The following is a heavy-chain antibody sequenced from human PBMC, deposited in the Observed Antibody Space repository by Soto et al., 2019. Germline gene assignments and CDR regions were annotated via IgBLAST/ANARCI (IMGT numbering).Heavy chain of an antibody. D-gene: IGHD2-8*01. J-gene: IGHJ4*02. CDR1: GGSFSGYY. CDR3: ARGDIVLMLHEAFDF. Sequence: QVQLQQWGAGLLKPSETLSLTCAVYGGSFSGYYWSWIRQPPGKGLEWIGEINHSGSTNYNPSLKSRVTMSVDTSKNQFSLKLSSVTTADTAVYYCARGDIVLMLHEAFDFWGQGTLVTVSS. V-gene: IGHV4-34*01. CDR2: INHSGST.